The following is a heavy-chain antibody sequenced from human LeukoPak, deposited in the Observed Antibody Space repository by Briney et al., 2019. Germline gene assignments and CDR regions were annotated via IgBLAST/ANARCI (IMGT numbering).Heavy chain of an antibody. CDR3: ARVSRGIAANLGFDY. CDR1: GFTLSDYW. CDR2: IKQDGSEK. V-gene: IGHV3-7*01. Sequence: PGGSLRLSCAASGFTLSDYWMGWVRQAPGKGLEWVANIKQDGSEKYSVDSVKGRFTISRDNAKNSLYLQIDSLRAEDMALYYCARVSRGIAANLGFDYWGHGTLVTVSS. D-gene: IGHD2-15*01. J-gene: IGHJ4*01.